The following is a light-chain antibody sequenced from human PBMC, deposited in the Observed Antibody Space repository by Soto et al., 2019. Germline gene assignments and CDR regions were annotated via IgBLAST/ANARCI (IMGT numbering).Light chain of an antibody. CDR1: QSISSS. Sequence: EIVMTQSPATLSVSPGERATLSRRASQSISSSLAWYQQKPGRAPRLLIYGASTRATGIPARFSGSGSGTEFTLTISSLQSEDFAVYYCQQYNNWPMYTFGQGTKLEIE. CDR2: GAS. V-gene: IGKV3-15*01. J-gene: IGKJ2*01. CDR3: QQYNNWPMYT.